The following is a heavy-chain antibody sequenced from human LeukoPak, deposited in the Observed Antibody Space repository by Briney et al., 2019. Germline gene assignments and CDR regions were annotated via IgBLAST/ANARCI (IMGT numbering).Heavy chain of an antibody. D-gene: IGHD3-22*01. CDR2: ISAYNGNT. CDR1: GYTFTSYG. Sequence: ASVKVSCKASGYTFTSYGISWVRQAPGQGLEWMGWISAYNGNTNYAQKLQGRVTMTTDTSTSTAYMELRSLRSDDTAVYYCARVRGYYDSSGYSPCDYWGQGTLVTVSS. J-gene: IGHJ4*02. V-gene: IGHV1-18*01. CDR3: ARVRGYYDSSGYSPCDY.